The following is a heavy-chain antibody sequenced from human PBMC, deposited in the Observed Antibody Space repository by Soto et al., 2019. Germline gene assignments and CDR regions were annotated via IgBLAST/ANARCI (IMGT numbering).Heavy chain of an antibody. CDR1: G. V-gene: IGHV3-30-3*01. J-gene: IGHJ5*02. CDR3: ARTRVRALAGPFGS. CDR2: ISYDGINQ. Sequence: GMHWDSQAPGKGLEWLAVISYDGINQYYADSVRGRFTVSRDNYKNTVYLQMNSLRDDDTGVYYCARTRVRALAGPFGSWGQGTLVTVSS. D-gene: IGHD6-19*01.